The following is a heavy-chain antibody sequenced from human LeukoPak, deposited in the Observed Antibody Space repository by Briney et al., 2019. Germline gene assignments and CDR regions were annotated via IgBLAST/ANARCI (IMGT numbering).Heavy chain of an antibody. CDR2: IAGGDEST. V-gene: IGHV3-23*01. Sequence: GGSLRLSCAISGFIFNTDGMNWVRQSPGRGLEWLATIAGGDESTYYADSVKGRFAISRDNSKNTVFLHMNSLRVEDTAVYYCAKGIYSSGWSYFDYWGHGTLVTVSS. J-gene: IGHJ4*01. CDR3: AKGIYSSGWSYFDY. CDR1: GFIFNTDG. D-gene: IGHD6-19*01.